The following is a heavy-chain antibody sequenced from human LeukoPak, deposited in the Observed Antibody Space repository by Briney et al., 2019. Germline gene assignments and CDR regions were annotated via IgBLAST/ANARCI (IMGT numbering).Heavy chain of an antibody. CDR1: GGSIRSRNDY. CDR2: IYYSGTT. CDR3: ARGVGITMVRETLYYFDY. D-gene: IGHD3-10*01. Sequence: PSETLSLTCTVSGGSIRSRNDYWGWIRQPPGKGLEYIGSIYYSGTTYYKPSLKSRVTISVDTSKNQFSLKLSSVTAADTAVYYCARGVGITMVRETLYYFDYWGQGTLVTVSS. V-gene: IGHV4-39*07. J-gene: IGHJ4*02.